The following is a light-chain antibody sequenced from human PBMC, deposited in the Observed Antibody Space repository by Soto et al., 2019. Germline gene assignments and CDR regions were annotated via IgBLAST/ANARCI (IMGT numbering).Light chain of an antibody. J-gene: IGLJ3*02. CDR2: EVT. Sequence: QSVLTQPPSVSGSPGQSVTISCPGTGSDVGSYNRVSWYQQPPGTAPKLIIYEVTTRPSGVPGRFSGSKSGNTASLTISGLQAEDEADYYCYSWASSNTWVFGGGTQLTVL. CDR1: GSDVGSYNR. CDR3: YSWASSNTWV. V-gene: IGLV2-18*02.